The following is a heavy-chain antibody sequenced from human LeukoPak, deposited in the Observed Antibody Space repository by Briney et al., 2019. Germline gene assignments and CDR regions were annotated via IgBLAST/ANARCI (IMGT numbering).Heavy chain of an antibody. CDR3: ARALYSSGWYLVWFDP. D-gene: IGHD6-19*01. Sequence: ASVKVSCKASGGTFSSYAISWVRQAPGQGLEWMGGIIPIFGTANYAQKFQGRVTITADESTSTAYMELSSLRSKDTAVYYCARALYSSGWYLVWFDPWGQGTLVTVSS. CDR1: GGTFSSYA. J-gene: IGHJ5*02. V-gene: IGHV1-69*13. CDR2: IIPIFGTA.